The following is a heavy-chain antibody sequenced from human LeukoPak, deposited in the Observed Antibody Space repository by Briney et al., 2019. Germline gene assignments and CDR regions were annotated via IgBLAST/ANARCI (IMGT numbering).Heavy chain of an antibody. D-gene: IGHD4/OR15-4a*01. CDR3: ARQAMVAPSGWDY. V-gene: IGHV1-18*01. CDR1: GYTFPNYG. J-gene: IGHJ4*02. CDR2: IGPYNGNT. Sequence: GASVTVSCQASGYTFPNYGISWVGQAPGQGLEWLGWIGPYNGNTYYAQNFQGRVTMTTNTATSTVYMELMSLRSDDTAVYYCARQAMVAPSGWDYWGQGTLVTVSS.